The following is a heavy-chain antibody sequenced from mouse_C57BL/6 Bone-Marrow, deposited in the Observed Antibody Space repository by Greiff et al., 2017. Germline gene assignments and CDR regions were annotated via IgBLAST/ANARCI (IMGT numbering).Heavy chain of an antibody. D-gene: IGHD2-5*01. Sequence: DVHLVESGGGLVQPKGSLKLSCAASGFTFNTYAMHWVRQAPGKGLEWVARIRSKSSNYATYYADSVKDRFTISRDDSQSMLYLQMNNLKTEDTAMYYCVRDQDYSNPWYFDYWGQGTTLTVSS. CDR3: VRDQDYSNPWYFDY. CDR2: IRSKSSNYAT. V-gene: IGHV10-3*01. J-gene: IGHJ2*01. CDR1: GFTFNTYA.